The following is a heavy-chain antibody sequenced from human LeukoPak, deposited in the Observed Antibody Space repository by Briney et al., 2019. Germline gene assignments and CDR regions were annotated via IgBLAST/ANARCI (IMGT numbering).Heavy chain of an antibody. D-gene: IGHD3-16*01. CDR2: ISWNSGSI. J-gene: IGHJ4*02. V-gene: IGHV3-9*01. CDR3: AKDSRYRYAGNFDY. Sequence: GGSLRLSCAASGFTFDDYAMHWVRQAPGKGLEWVSGISWNSGSIGYADSVKGRFTISRDNAKNSLYLQMNSLRAEDTALYYCAKDSRYRYAGNFDYWGQGTLVTVSS. CDR1: GFTFDDYA.